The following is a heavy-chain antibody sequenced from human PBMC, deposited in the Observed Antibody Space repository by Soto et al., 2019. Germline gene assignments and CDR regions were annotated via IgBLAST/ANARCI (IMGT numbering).Heavy chain of an antibody. D-gene: IGHD3-22*01. CDR3: ARDLKASIYYHSRTEFDP. J-gene: IGHJ5*02. CDR1: GFTFSDYY. V-gene: IGHV3-11*01. CDR2: ISCSGSTI. Sequence: QVQLVESGGGLVKPGGSLRLSCAASGFTFSDYYMSWIRQAPGKGLEWVSYISCSGSTIYYADSVKGRFTISRDNAKNSLYMQTNSLRAEDTAVYYCARDLKASIYYHSRTEFDPWGQGTLVTVSS.